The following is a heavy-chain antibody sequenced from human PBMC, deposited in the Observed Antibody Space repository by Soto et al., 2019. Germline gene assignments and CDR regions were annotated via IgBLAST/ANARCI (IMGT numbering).Heavy chain of an antibody. Sequence: GGSLRLSCAASGFTFSTYAMSWVRQAPGKGLEWVSTISGTGGSTYYAYSMKGRFTISRDNSKNTLYLQMNSLRAEDTAVYYCATDLSEYLLYLVYWGQGTLVTVSS. D-gene: IGHD3-10*01. J-gene: IGHJ4*02. CDR3: ATDLSEYLLYLVY. CDR2: ISGTGGST. CDR1: GFTFSTYA. V-gene: IGHV3-23*01.